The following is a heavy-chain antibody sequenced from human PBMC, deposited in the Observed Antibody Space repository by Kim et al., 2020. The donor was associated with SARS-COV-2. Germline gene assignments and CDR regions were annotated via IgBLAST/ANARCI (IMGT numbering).Heavy chain of an antibody. CDR2: IRSKAYGGTT. CDR1: GFTFGDYA. Sequence: GGSLRLSCTASGFTFGDYAMSWFRQAPGKGLEWVGFIRSKAYGGTTEYAASVKGRFTISRDDSKSIAYLQMNSLKTEDTAVYYCTRVGVRGVRRQDAFDIWGQGTMVTVSS. J-gene: IGHJ3*02. D-gene: IGHD3-10*02. CDR3: TRVGVRGVRRQDAFDI. V-gene: IGHV3-49*03.